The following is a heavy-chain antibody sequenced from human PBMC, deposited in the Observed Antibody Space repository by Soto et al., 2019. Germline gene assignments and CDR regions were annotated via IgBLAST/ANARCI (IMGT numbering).Heavy chain of an antibody. CDR2: ISGSGGST. CDR1: GFTFSSYA. V-gene: IGHV3-23*01. CDR3: AKVLGYYGSLDY. D-gene: IGHD1-26*01. J-gene: IGHJ4*02. Sequence: EVQLLESGGGLVQPGGSLRLSCAASGFTFSSYAMSWVRQAPGKGLEWVSAISGSGGSTYYADSVKGRFTISRDNSKNTLYMQMNSLRAEDTAVYYCAKVLGYYGSLDYWGQGTLVTVSS.